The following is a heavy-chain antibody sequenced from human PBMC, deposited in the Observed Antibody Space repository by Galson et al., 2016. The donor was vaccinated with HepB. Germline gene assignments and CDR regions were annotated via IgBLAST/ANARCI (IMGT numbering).Heavy chain of an antibody. D-gene: IGHD3-10*01. CDR3: AKATRGIRGVMIYGMDV. J-gene: IGHJ6*02. CDR2: INQDETEK. V-gene: IGHV3-7*03. CDR1: GFSFSSYW. Sequence: SLRLSCAASGFSFSSYWMSWVRQAPGKGLEWVANINQDETEKYYVDSMKGRFTISRDTPKNTLYLQMNSLKAADTAVYYCAKATRGIRGVMIYGMDVWGQGTTVTVS.